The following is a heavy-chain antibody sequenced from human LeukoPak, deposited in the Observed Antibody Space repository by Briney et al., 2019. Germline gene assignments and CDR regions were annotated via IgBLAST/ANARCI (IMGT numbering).Heavy chain of an antibody. CDR1: GFTFSDYY. Sequence: GGSLRLSCTAPGFTFSDYYMDWDRQAPGKGLEWVGRTRDKAHSYTTEYAASVKGRFTISRDDSKNSLYLQMNSLKTEDTAVYYCARGLNGNDFGDIHWGQGTLVTVSS. CDR3: ARGLNGNDFGDIH. D-gene: IGHD5-12*01. J-gene: IGHJ4*02. CDR2: TRDKAHSYTT. V-gene: IGHV3-72*01.